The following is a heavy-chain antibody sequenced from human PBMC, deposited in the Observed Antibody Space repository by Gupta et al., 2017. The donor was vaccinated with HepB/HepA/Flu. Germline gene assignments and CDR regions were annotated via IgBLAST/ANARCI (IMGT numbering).Heavy chain of an antibody. CDR1: GFPFSRDW. V-gene: IGHV3-74*01. J-gene: IGHJ4*02. CDR3: ARAFRTADDF. CDR2: ISRDGGGT. D-gene: IGHD5-18*01. Sequence: EVQLVESGGGLVQPGGSLRLSCAASGFPFSRDWMHWVRQAPGKGLVWVSRISRDGGGTTYADSVKGRFTISRDNAKNTLYLQMNSLRAEDTALYYCARAFRTADDFWGQGTLVTVSS.